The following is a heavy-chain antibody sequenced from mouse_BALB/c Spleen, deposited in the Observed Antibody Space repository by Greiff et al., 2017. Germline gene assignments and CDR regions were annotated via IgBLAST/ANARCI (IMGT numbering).Heavy chain of an antibody. V-gene: IGHV5-17*02. CDR3: ARWDYGYFDY. Sequence: EVQRVESGGGLVQPGGSRKLSCAASGFTFSSFGMHWVRQAPEKGLEWVAYISSGSSTIYYADTVKGRFTISRDNPKNTLFLQMTSLRSEDTAMYYCARWDYGYFDYWGQGTTLTVSS. J-gene: IGHJ2*01. CDR1: GFTFSSFG. D-gene: IGHD1-1*01. CDR2: ISSGSSTI.